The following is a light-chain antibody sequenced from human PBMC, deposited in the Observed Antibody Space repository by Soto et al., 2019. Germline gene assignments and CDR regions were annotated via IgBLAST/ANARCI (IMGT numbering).Light chain of an antibody. CDR1: TGAVTSNHH. CDR2: DTS. V-gene: IGLV7-46*01. CDR3: LLSYNAARV. Sequence: QAVVTQEPSLTVSPGGTVNLTCGSSTGAVTSNHHPYWFQQKAGQAPRTLIYDTSNKHSWTPARFSGSLLGDKPALTLSGAQSEDEAQYYCLLSYNAARVFGGGTKLTVL. J-gene: IGLJ2*01.